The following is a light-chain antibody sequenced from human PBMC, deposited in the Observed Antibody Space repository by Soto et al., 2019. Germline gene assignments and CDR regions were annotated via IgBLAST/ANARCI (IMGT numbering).Light chain of an antibody. V-gene: IGKV3-20*01. J-gene: IGKJ1*01. CDR1: QSVRSSY. CDR2: ATS. Sequence: EIVLTKSPGTLSLSPGERATLSCRASQSVRSSYLAWYQQKPGQPPRLVMYATSSRATGIPARFSGSGSGTDFTLTISRLEPEDFAVYYCQQYGSSSWTFGQGTKVDIK. CDR3: QQYGSSSWT.